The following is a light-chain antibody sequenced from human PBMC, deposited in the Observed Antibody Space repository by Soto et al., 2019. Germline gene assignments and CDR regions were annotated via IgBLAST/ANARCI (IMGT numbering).Light chain of an antibody. CDR3: QQYNNWPPVT. CDR1: QSVSSN. CDR2: GAS. Sequence: ETVMTQSPATLSVSPGERVTLSCRASQSVSSNLAWYQQKSGQAPRLLIYGASTRATGIPARFSGSGSGTEFTLIISSLQSEDFGIYYCQQYNNWPPVTFGQGTRLEIK. J-gene: IGKJ5*01. V-gene: IGKV3-15*01.